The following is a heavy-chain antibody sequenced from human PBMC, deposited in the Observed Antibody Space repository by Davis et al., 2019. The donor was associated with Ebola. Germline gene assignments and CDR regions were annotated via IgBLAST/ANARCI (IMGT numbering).Heavy chain of an antibody. Sequence: LKISCAASGFTFSSYGMHWVRQAPGKGLEWVAVIWYDGSNKYYADSVKGRFTISRDNAKNSLYLQMNSLKTEDTAVYYCTTDAGSGYDPRIGYYYYYGMDVWGQGTTVTVSS. D-gene: IGHD5-12*01. J-gene: IGHJ6*02. CDR3: TTDAGSGYDPRIGYYYYYGMDV. V-gene: IGHV3-33*08. CDR2: IWYDGSNK. CDR1: GFTFSSYG.